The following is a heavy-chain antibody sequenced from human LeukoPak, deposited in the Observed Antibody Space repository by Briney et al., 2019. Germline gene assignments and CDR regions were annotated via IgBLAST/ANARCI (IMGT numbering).Heavy chain of an antibody. CDR1: GFTFSSYA. V-gene: IGHV3-30*04. CDR3: ARSIPYGTTWYGRSDY. CDR2: ISYDGSNK. J-gene: IGHJ4*02. D-gene: IGHD6-13*01. Sequence: PGGSLRLSCAVSGFTFSSYAMHWVRQAPGKGLEWVAVISYDGSNKYYADSVKGRFTISRDNSKNTLYLQMNSLRAEDTAVYYCARSIPYGTTWYGRSDYWGQGTLVTVSS.